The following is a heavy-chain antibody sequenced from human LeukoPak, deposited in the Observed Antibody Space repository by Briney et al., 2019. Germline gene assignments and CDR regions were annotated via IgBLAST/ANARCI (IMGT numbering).Heavy chain of an antibody. CDR2: INWNSGNS. V-gene: IGHV3-9*01. CDR1: GFRFDEYA. D-gene: IGHD3-22*01. Sequence: GGSLRLSCAASGFRFDEYAMHWVRQVPGKGLEWVSGINWNSGNSGYADSVKGRFTISRDNAKNALFLQMNSLRIEDTALNYCAKDKVDDIRGHYYRGAYFQHWGQGSLVTVSS. J-gene: IGHJ1*01. CDR3: AKDKVDDIRGHYYRGAYFQH.